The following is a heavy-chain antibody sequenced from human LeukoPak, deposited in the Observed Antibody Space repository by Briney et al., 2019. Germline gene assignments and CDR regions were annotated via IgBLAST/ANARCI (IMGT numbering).Heavy chain of an antibody. CDR1: GYSLTELS. J-gene: IGHJ4*02. CDR3: AHGLRY. D-gene: IGHD4-17*01. V-gene: IGHV1-24*01. CDR2: YDPEDGET. Sequence: AASVTVSCKVSGYSLTELSMHWVRQAPGKGLEWMGSYDPEDGETIYAQKFQGRVTMTEDTSIDTAYMELSSLRSEDTAVYYCAHGLRYWGQGTLVTVSS.